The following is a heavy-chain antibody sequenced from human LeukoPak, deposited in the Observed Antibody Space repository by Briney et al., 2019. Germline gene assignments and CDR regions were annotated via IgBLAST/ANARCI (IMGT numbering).Heavy chain of an antibody. J-gene: IGHJ4*02. Sequence: PGGSLRLSCAASEFSVSSNFMTWVRQAPGKGLECVSVIYSRGDTYYADSVRGRFTISRDKSKNTLYLQMDSLRVEDTAVYYCAGKSDSYMLRGGDCWGQGTLVTVSS. CDR3: AGKSDSYMLRGGDC. CDR1: EFSVSSNF. V-gene: IGHV3-66*01. CDR2: IYSRGDT. D-gene: IGHD3-10*01.